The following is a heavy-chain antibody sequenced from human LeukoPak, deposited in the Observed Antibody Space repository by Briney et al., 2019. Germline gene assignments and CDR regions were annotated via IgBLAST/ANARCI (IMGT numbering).Heavy chain of an antibody. J-gene: IGHJ4*02. V-gene: IGHV3-74*01. CDR3: VREGGYDPFEN. Sequence: PGGSLRLSCAASGVTFSYYWMHWVRQAPGKGLVWVSRIGSDGSSTSYAGSVKGRFTISRDNAKDTLYLQMNSLRAEDTALYYCVREGGYDPFENWGQGTLVTVSS. CDR1: GVTFSYYW. CDR2: IGSDGSST. D-gene: IGHD5-12*01.